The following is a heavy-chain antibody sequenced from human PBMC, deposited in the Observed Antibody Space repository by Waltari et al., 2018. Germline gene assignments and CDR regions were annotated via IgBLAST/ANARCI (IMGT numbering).Heavy chain of an antibody. CDR3: AREENYDYAMDV. V-gene: IGHV3-74*01. CDR2: INGDGSST. J-gene: IGHJ6*02. CDR1: GFLGRSYW. Sequence: EVQLVESGGGSVQPGGSLRLCGAASGFLGRSYWMHWVRQGPGEGLVCVSRINGDGSSTTYADSVQGRFTTTRDNAKNTLYLEMNSLRTEDTGVYYCAREENYDYAMDVWAKGPRSPSL.